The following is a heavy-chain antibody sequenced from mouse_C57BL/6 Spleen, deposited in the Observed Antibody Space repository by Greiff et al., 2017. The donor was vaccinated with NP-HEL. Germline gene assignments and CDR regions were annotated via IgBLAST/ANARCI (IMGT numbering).Heavy chain of an antibody. Sequence: QVQLKQSGPELVKPGASVKISCKASGYAFSSSWMNWVKQRPGKGLEWIGRIYPGDGDTNYNGKFKGKATLTADKSSSTAYMQLSSLTSEDSAVYFCAREGDGLGYFDVWGTGTTVTVSS. D-gene: IGHD2-3*01. CDR1: GYAFSSSW. CDR2: IYPGDGDT. CDR3: AREGDGLGYFDV. J-gene: IGHJ1*03. V-gene: IGHV1-82*01.